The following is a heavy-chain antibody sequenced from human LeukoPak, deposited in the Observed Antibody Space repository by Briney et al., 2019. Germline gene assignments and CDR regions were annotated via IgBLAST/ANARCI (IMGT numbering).Heavy chain of an antibody. J-gene: IGHJ5*02. CDR3: ARDRGAWGIAVAVMYMWFDP. Sequence: ASVKVSCKASGYTFTSYGISWVRQAPGQGLEWMGWISAYNGNTNYAQKLQGRVTMTTDTSTSTAYMELRSLRSDDTAVYYCARDRGAWGIAVAVMYMWFDPWGQGTLVTVS. CDR1: GYTFTSYG. D-gene: IGHD6-19*01. CDR2: ISAYNGNT. V-gene: IGHV1-18*01.